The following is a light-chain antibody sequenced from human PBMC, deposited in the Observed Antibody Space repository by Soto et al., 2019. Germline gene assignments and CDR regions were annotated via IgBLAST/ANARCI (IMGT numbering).Light chain of an antibody. CDR2: SNN. V-gene: IGLV1-44*01. CDR3: GAWDDSLNGVV. Sequence: QSVLTQPPSASGTPGQRVTISCSGSSSNIGSNTVNSYQQLPGTDPKLLIYSNNHRPSAVPDRFSGSKSGTSAALAISGLQSEDEDDYYCGAWDDSLNGVVFGGGTKLTVL. J-gene: IGLJ2*01. CDR1: SSNIGSNT.